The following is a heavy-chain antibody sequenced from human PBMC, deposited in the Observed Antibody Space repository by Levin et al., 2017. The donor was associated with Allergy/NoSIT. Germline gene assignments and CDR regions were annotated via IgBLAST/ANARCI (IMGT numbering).Heavy chain of an antibody. D-gene: IGHD1-26*01. J-gene: IGHJ4*02. Sequence: SFPSSFPRFPLSVISRVRQAPGQFLSFLFFLPPSPFPPHYSQHLQGRVTMTTDSSTSSAFMELRSLRSDDTAVYYCARAYRGIYWTPFSHWGQGTLVTVSS. CDR2: LPPSPFPP. CDR1: FPRFPLSV. V-gene: IGHV1-18*01. CDR3: ARAYRGIYWTPFSH.